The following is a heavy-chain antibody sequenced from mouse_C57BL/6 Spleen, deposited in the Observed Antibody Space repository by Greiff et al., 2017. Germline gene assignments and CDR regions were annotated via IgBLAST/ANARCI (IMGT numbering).Heavy chain of an antibody. CDR2: IWSGGST. J-gene: IGHJ1*03. V-gene: IGHV2-2*01. D-gene: IGHD2-2*01. Sequence: QVQLQQSGPGLVQPSQSLSITCTVSGFSFTSYGVHWVRQSPGKGLEWLGVIWSGGSTDYNAAFISRLSISKDNSKSQVFFKMNSLQADDTAIYDCARNWGVTTGWYFDVWGTGTTVTVSS. CDR3: ARNWGVTTGWYFDV. CDR1: GFSFTSYG.